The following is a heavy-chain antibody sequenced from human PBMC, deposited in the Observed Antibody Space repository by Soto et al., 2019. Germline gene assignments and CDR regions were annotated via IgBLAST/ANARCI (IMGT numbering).Heavy chain of an antibody. CDR2: MNPGSGDT. Sequence: ASVKVSCKASGYSFTNNDVSWVRQATGQGLEWMGWMNPGSGDTGYAQKFQGRVTMTRDISIATAYMELSSLRSDDTAIYYWARMGTLGSLNWFELWGQGILVTVSS. D-gene: IGHD1-1*01. CDR1: GYSFTNND. CDR3: ARMGTLGSLNWFEL. J-gene: IGHJ5*02. V-gene: IGHV1-8*01.